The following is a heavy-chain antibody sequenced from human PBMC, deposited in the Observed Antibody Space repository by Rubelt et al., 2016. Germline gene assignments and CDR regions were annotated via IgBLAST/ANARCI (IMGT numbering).Heavy chain of an antibody. CDR2: ISFDGSNE. CDR1: GFIFHNYV. J-gene: IGHJ4*02. D-gene: IGHD4-23*01. Sequence: QVQLVESGGGVVQPGRSLRLSCRASGFIFHNYVMHWVRQAPGKGLEWVAVISFDGSNEYYADSVKGRFTISRDNSKNTLYLQMNSLRAEDTAVYYCAKDFSYGSYSYSDYWGQGTLVTVSS. V-gene: IGHV3-30*04. CDR3: AKDFSYGSYSYSDY.